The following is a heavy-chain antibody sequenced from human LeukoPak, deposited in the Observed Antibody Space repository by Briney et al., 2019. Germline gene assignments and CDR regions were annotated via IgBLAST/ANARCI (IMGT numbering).Heavy chain of an antibody. Sequence: SETLSLTCSVSGYSISSGYYWGWIRQSPGKGLEWIGEINHSGSTNYNPSLKSRVTISVDTSKNQFSLKLSSVTAADTAVYYCARQTTMGSGWYGRGFDYWGQGTLVTVSS. CDR2: INHSGST. V-gene: IGHV4-38-2*02. CDR1: GYSISSGYY. D-gene: IGHD6-19*01. CDR3: ARQTTMGSGWYGRGFDY. J-gene: IGHJ4*02.